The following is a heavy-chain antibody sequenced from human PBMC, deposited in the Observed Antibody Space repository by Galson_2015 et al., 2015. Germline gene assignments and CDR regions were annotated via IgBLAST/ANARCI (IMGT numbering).Heavy chain of an antibody. CDR2: IYSGGST. V-gene: IGHV3-53*01. CDR3: ARTHSSSWTSFDY. D-gene: IGHD6-13*01. CDR1: GFTVSSNY. Sequence: SLRLSCAASGFTVSSNYMSWVCQAPGKGLEWVSVIYSGGSTYYADSVKGRFTISRDNSKNTLYLQMNSLRAEDTAVYYCARTHSSSWTSFDYWGQGTLVTVSS. J-gene: IGHJ4*02.